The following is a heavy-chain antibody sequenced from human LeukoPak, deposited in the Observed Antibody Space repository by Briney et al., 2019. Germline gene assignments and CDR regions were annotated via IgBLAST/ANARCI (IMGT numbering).Heavy chain of an antibody. J-gene: IGHJ3*02. CDR1: GGSFSGYY. D-gene: IGHD3-3*02. CDR3: ARSPFRRRGHAFDI. Sequence: SETLSLTCAVYGGSFSGYYWSWIRQPPGKGLEWIGEINHSESTNYNPSLKSRVTISVDTSKNQFSLKLSSVTAADTAVYYCARSPFRRRGHAFDIWGQGTMVTVSS. CDR2: INHSEST. V-gene: IGHV4-34*01.